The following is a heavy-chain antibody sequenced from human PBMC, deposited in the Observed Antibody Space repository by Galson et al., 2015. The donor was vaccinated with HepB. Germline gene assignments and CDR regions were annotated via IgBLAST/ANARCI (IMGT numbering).Heavy chain of an antibody. Sequence: SLRLSCAASGFFFSSYAMHWVRQAPGKGLEWLAVISYDGGHKYPADSGNGRFTISRDNSNNTLFLEVKNLRPEDTAIYYCSRARGDYYNSGPAFWGRGTLVTVST. CDR2: ISYDGGHK. J-gene: IGHJ4*02. CDR3: SRARGDYYNSGPAF. CDR1: GFFFSSYA. V-gene: IGHV3-30*04. D-gene: IGHD3-10*01.